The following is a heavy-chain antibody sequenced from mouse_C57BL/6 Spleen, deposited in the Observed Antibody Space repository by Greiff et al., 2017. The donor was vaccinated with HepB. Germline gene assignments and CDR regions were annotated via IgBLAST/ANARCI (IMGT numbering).Heavy chain of an antibody. CDR2: ISSGGSYT. CDR1: GFTFSSYG. D-gene: IGHD1-1*01. V-gene: IGHV5-6*01. J-gene: IGHJ1*03. Sequence: VQLKESGGDLVKPGGSLKLSCAASGFTFSSYGMSWVRQTPDKRLEWVATISSGGSYTYYPDSVKGRFTISRDNAKNTLYLQMSSLKSEDTAMYYCARHPHYYGSSPWYFDVWGTGTTVTVSS. CDR3: ARHPHYYGSSPWYFDV.